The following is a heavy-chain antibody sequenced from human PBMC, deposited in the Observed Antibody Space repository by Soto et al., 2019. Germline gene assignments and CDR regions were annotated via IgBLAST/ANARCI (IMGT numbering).Heavy chain of an antibody. CDR3: AKSRIQGWTKGLYDH. Sequence: GGSLRLSCAASGFTFSSYAMSWFRQAPGKGLEWVSSISESGDSTSYAESVRGRFTISRDDSKNTLYLQMNSLRAEDTAVYSCAKSRIQGWTKGLYDHWGQGTLVTVSS. D-gene: IGHD5-18*01. J-gene: IGHJ4*02. CDR2: ISESGDST. CDR1: GFTFSSYA. V-gene: IGHV3-23*01.